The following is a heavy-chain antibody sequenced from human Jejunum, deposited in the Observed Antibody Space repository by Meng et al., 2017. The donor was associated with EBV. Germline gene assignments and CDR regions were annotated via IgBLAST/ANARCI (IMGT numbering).Heavy chain of an antibody. D-gene: IGHD2/OR15-2a*01. CDR3: ARNSQYLARGYFDY. CDR2: IDHSGST. J-gene: IGHJ4*02. Sequence: QVQLQESGPGLVKSSGXLSLTCTVSGGSINSKNWWHWVRQAPGKGLEWIGEIDHSGSTHYNPSLKSRVTISLGTSMNQFSLELTSPTAADTAVYYCARNSQYLARGYFDYWGQGALVTVSS. V-gene: IGHV4-4*02. CDR1: GGSINSKNW.